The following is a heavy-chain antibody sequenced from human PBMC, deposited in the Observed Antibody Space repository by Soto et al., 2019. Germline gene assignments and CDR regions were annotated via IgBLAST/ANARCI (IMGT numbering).Heavy chain of an antibody. D-gene: IGHD4-17*01. Sequence: ASVKVSCKASGYTFTSYDINWVRQATGQGLEWMGWMNPNSGNTGYAQKFQGRVTMTRNTSISTAYMELSSLRSEDTAVYYCARGKSYGDYDAFDIWGQGTMVTVSS. CDR3: ARGKSYGDYDAFDI. CDR2: MNPNSGNT. J-gene: IGHJ3*02. V-gene: IGHV1-8*01. CDR1: GYTFTSYD.